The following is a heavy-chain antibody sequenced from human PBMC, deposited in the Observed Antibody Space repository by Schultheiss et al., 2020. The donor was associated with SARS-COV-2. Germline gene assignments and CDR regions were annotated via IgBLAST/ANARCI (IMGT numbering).Heavy chain of an antibody. CDR1: GFTFSSYG. J-gene: IGHJ4*02. D-gene: IGHD3-22*01. Sequence: GGSLRLSCAASGFTFSSYGMHWVRQAPGKGLEWVAVIWYDGSNKYYADSVKGRFTISRDNSMNTLYLQMNRLRADDTAVYYCARDGVDASSGYYYDYWGQGTLVTVSS. V-gene: IGHV3-33*08. CDR3: ARDGVDASSGYYYDY. CDR2: IWYDGSNK.